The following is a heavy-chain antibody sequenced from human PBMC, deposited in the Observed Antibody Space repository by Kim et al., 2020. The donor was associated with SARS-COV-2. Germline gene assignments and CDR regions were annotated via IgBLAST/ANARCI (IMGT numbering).Heavy chain of an antibody. J-gene: IGHJ6*02. CDR3: ARRAFYGSGKYGMDV. V-gene: IGHV3-53*04. D-gene: IGHD3-10*01. Sequence: DSVKGRFTISGHNSNNTLYLQMNSLRAEDTAVYYCARRAFYGSGKYGMDVWGQGATVTVSS.